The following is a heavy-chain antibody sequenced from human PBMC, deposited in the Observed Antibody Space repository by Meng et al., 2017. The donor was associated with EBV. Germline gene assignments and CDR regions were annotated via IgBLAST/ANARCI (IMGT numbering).Heavy chain of an antibody. Sequence: VQVVQSGRGANKRGSSVKVSCKTSGGPFRYYAISWVRQAHGQGLEWLGGFLPRLGGTNYAQKFHGRVKITADESTSTHYMDLSSLRSEDTAIYFCASESGRGYTPDYWGQGTLVTVSS. V-gene: IGHV1-69*01. CDR3: ASESGRGYTPDY. D-gene: IGHD3-10*01. J-gene: IGHJ4*02. CDR2: FLPRLGGT. CDR1: GGPFRYYA.